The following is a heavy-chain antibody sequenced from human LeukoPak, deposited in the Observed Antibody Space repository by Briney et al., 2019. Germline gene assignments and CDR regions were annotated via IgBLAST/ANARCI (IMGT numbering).Heavy chain of an antibody. CDR3: ARAKLRDTFDY. D-gene: IGHD1-7*01. CDR1: GFTFSSYA. CDR2: ISDDGRNI. V-gene: IGHV3-30*04. J-gene: IGHJ4*02. Sequence: GRSLRLSCAASGFTFSSYAMHWVRQAPGRGLEWVAVISDDGRNIYYADSVKGRFTISSDNSKNTLYLQMNSLRAEDTAVYYCARAKLRDTFDYWGPGTLVTVSS.